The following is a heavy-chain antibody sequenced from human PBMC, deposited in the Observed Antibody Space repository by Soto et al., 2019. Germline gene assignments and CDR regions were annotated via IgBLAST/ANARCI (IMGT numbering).Heavy chain of an antibody. V-gene: IGHV4-39*07. CDR1: GGSISSRSYY. Sequence: SVTLSLTCTVGGGSISSRSYYRSRIRQPPGKGLEWIGTIYYSESTYYSPSLRSRVTISVDTSKNQFSLKLSSVTAADTAVYYCARMSNYDYIWGSYRPAPDDAFDIWGQGTMVTVSS. CDR2: IYYSEST. J-gene: IGHJ3*02. D-gene: IGHD3-16*02. CDR3: ARMSNYDYIWGSYRPAPDDAFDI.